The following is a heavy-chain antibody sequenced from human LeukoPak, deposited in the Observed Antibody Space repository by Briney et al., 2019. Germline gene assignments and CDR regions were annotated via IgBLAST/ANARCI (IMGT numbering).Heavy chain of an antibody. Sequence: PGGSLRLSCAASGFTFSSYWMHWVRQAPGKGLVWVSRINSDGSSTSYADSVKGRFTISRDNAKNTLYLQMNSLRAEDTAVYYCAKRSSYDGGSFDYWGQGTLVTVSS. V-gene: IGHV3-74*01. CDR1: GFTFSSYW. CDR2: INSDGSST. CDR3: AKRSSYDGGSFDY. D-gene: IGHD3-16*01. J-gene: IGHJ4*02.